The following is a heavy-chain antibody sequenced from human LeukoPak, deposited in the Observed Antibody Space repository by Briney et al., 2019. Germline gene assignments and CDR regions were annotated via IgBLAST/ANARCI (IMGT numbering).Heavy chain of an antibody. CDR2: IYYSGST. V-gene: IGHV4-31*01. J-gene: IGHJ6*02. CDR3: ARGFGVYGDPINSYGMDV. Sequence: PSETLSLTCTVSGGSISSGGYYWSWIRQHPGKGLEWIGYIYYSGSTYYNPSLKSQVTISVDTSKNQFSLKLSSVTAADTAVYYCARGFGVYGDPINSYGMDVWGQGTTVTVSS. CDR1: GGSISSGGYY. D-gene: IGHD4-17*01.